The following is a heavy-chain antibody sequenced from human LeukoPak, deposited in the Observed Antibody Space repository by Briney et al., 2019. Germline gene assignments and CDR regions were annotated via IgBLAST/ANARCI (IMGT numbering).Heavy chain of an antibody. CDR1: GFTFSSYR. D-gene: IGHD5-24*01. V-gene: IGHV3-7*03. CDR2: IKQDGSEK. J-gene: IGHJ4*02. CDR3: AKDSAGRDGYNYFDY. Sequence: PGGSLRLSCAASGFTFSSYRMSWVRQAPGKGLEWVANIKQDGSEKYYVDSVKGRFTISRDNSKHTLYLQMNSLRAEDTAVYYCAKDSAGRDGYNYFDYWGQGTLVTVSS.